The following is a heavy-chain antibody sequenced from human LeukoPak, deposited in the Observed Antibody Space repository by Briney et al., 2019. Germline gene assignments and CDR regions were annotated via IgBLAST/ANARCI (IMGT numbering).Heavy chain of an antibody. D-gene: IGHD2-2*01. Sequence: ASVKVSCKASGYTFTSYGISWVRQAPGQGLEWMGWISAYNGNTNYAQKLQGRVTMTTDTSASTAYMELRSLRSDDTAVYCCARDYCSSTSCYDWFDPWGQGTLVTVSS. CDR2: ISAYNGNT. CDR1: GYTFTSYG. CDR3: ARDYCSSTSCYDWFDP. V-gene: IGHV1-18*01. J-gene: IGHJ5*02.